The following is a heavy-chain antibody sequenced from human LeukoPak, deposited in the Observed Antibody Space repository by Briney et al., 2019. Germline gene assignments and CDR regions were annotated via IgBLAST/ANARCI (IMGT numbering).Heavy chain of an antibody. V-gene: IGHV4-61*02. Sequence: SETLSLTCSVSGDSISSGSYYWSWIRQPAGKGLEWIGRIYTSGSTNYIPSLKSRLTISVDTSKNQFSLKLSSVTAADTAVYYCAVGIGSGWYPYYFDYWGQGTLVTVSS. D-gene: IGHD6-19*01. CDR3: AVGIGSGWYPYYFDY. J-gene: IGHJ4*02. CDR1: GDSISSGSYY. CDR2: IYTSGST.